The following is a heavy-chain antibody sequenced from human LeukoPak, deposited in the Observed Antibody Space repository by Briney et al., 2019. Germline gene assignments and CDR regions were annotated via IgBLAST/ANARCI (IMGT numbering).Heavy chain of an antibody. CDR1: GFTFSSYG. CDR2: ISYDGSNK. Sequence: GRSLRLSCAASGFTFSSYGMHWVRQAPGKGLEWVAVISYDGSNKYYADSVKGRFTISRDNSKNTLYLQMNSLRAEDTAVYYCAKAGPYDSSGYPDYWGQETLVTVSS. J-gene: IGHJ4*02. CDR3: AKAGPYDSSGYPDY. V-gene: IGHV3-30*18. D-gene: IGHD3-22*01.